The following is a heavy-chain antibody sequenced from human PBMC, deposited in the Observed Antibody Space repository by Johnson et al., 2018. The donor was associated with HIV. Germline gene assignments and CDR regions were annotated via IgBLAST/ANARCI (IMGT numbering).Heavy chain of an antibody. CDR2: ITSNTDGGTI. V-gene: IGHV3-15*01. D-gene: IGHD6-13*01. Sequence: VQLVESGGGLVQPGGSLRLSCAASGFSFSNAWMTWVRQAPGKGLEWVGRITSNTDGGTIDYAAPVKGRFTISRDDSKNTLYLQMNSLRAEDTAVYYCAKGYSSSWYVALDIWGQGTMVTVSS. CDR3: AKGYSSSWYVALDI. CDR1: GFSFSNAW. J-gene: IGHJ3*02.